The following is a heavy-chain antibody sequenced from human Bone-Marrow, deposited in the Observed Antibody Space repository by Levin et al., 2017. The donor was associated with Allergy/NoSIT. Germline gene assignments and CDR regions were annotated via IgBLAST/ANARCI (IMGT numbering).Heavy chain of an antibody. J-gene: IGHJ4*02. CDR2: ISWNSGSI. V-gene: IGHV3-9*01. CDR1: GFTFDDYA. Sequence: GGSLRLSCAASGFTFDDYAMHWVRQAPGKGLQWVSGISWNSGSIGYADSVKGRFTISRDSAKNSLYLQMNSLRPEDTALYYCAKADRYSTAANYFDFWGQGTLVTVSS. D-gene: IGHD6-13*01. CDR3: AKADRYSTAANYFDF.